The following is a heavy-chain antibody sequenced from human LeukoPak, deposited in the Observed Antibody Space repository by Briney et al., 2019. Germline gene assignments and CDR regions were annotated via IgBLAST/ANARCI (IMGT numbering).Heavy chain of an antibody. J-gene: IGHJ5*02. CDR1: GGTFSSYA. Sequence: ASVKVSCKASGGTFSSYAISWVRQAPGQGLEWMGGIIPIFGTANYAQKFQGRVTITADKSTSTAYMELSSLRSEDTAVYYCARDIVGAHHNWFDPWGQGTLVTVSS. CDR2: IIPIFGTA. D-gene: IGHD1-26*01. V-gene: IGHV1-69*06. CDR3: ARDIVGAHHNWFDP.